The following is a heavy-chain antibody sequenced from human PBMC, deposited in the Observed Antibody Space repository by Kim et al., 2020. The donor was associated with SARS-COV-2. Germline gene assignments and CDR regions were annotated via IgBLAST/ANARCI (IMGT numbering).Heavy chain of an antibody. V-gene: IGHV3-9*01. D-gene: IGHD1-26*01. J-gene: IGHJ5*02. CDR3: AKDTDPYSGSYDNWFDP. Sequence: VKARFTISRDNAKNSLYLQMNSLRAEDTALYYCAKDTDPYSGSYDNWFDPWGQGTLVTVSS.